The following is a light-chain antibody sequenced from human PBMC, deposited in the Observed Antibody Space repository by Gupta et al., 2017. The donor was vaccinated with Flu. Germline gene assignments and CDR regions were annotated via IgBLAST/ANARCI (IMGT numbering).Light chain of an antibody. Sequence: AIRMTQSPSSFSASTGDRVTITCRASQGISTYLAWYQQKPGNAPNLLLYGATTFQSGVPLRFNGSGSGTDFTLTISCLLSEDFASYYCQQDASYPPTFGQGTKVEIK. CDR1: QGISTY. V-gene: IGKV1-8*01. CDR3: QQDASYPPT. CDR2: GAT. J-gene: IGKJ2*01.